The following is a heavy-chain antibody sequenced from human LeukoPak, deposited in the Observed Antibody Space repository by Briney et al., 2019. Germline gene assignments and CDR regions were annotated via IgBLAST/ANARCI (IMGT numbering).Heavy chain of an antibody. CDR2: ISSSSGTI. CDR3: ARDLLSGSGAFDI. D-gene: IGHD3-10*01. V-gene: IGHV3-48*01. Sequence: GGSLRLSCAASGFTFSSYSMNWVRQAPGKGLEWVSYISSSSGTIYYADSVKGRFTVSRDNGKNSLYLEMNSLRAEDTAVYYCARDLLSGSGAFDIWGQGTMVTVSS. J-gene: IGHJ3*02. CDR1: GFTFSSYS.